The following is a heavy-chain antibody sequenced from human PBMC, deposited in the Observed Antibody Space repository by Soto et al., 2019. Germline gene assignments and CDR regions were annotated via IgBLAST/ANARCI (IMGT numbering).Heavy chain of an antibody. V-gene: IGHV1-8*01. Sequence: QVQLVQSGAEVKKPGASVKVSCKASGYTFTSYDINWVRQATGQGLEWMGWMNPNSANTGYAQKFQGRVTVTRNTCLSPAYLELSSLGSEDTAVYDCASEGVRGMDVWGQGAPVTGSS. D-gene: IGHD3-16*01. CDR1: GYTFTSYD. J-gene: IGHJ6*02. CDR3: ASEGVRGMDV. CDR2: MNPNSANT.